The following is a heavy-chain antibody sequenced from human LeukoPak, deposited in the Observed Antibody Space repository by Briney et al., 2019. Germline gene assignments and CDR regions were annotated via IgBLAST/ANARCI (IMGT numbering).Heavy chain of an antibody. V-gene: IGHV1-2*04. CDR1: GYTFTDYY. CDR2: MNPNSGDT. D-gene: IGHD6-19*01. CDR3: AKLVDSSGWVFDF. J-gene: IGHJ4*02. Sequence: ASVKVSCKASGYTFTDYYMHWVRQAPGQGLEWVGWMNPNSGDTNYAQKFQGWVTMTRDTSINTAYMELSRLRSDDTAIYYCAKLVDSSGWVFDFWGQGTLVTVSS.